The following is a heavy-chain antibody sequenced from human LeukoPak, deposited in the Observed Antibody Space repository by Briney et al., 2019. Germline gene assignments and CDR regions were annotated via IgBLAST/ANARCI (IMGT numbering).Heavy chain of an antibody. Sequence: PSETLSLTCAVYGGSFSGYYWSWIRQPPGKGLEWIGEINHSGSTNYNPSLKSRVTISVDTSKNQFTLKLSSVTAADTAVYYCARGRIRGVISPWGQGTLVTVSS. J-gene: IGHJ5*02. V-gene: IGHV4-34*01. D-gene: IGHD3-10*01. CDR2: INHSGST. CDR1: GGSFSGYY. CDR3: ARGRIRGVISP.